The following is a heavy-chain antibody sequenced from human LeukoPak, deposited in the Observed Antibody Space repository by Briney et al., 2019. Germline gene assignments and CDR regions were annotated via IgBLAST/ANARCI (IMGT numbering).Heavy chain of an antibody. CDR2: INGDGSTT. CDR1: GFTFSSYW. J-gene: IGHJ4*02. V-gene: IGHV3-74*01. CDR3: AKGGSSCPRSTFDY. Sequence: GGSLRLSCAASGFTFSSYWMHWVRQAPGKGLVWVSHINGDGSTTSYADSVKGRFTISRDNAKNTVYLQMNSLRAEDTAVYYCAKGGSSCPRSTFDYWGQGTLLTVSS. D-gene: IGHD6-13*01.